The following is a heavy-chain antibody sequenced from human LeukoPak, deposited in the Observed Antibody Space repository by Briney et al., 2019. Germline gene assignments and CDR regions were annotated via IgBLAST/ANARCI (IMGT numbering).Heavy chain of an antibody. D-gene: IGHD5-24*01. Sequence: ASVKVSCKASGGTFSSYAISWVRQAPGQGLEWMGGIIPIFGTANYAQKFQGRVTVTADESTSTACMELSSLRSEDTAVYYCARAGRMATITSYFDYWGQGTLVTVSS. V-gene: IGHV1-69*13. CDR3: ARAGRMATITSYFDY. CDR1: GGTFSSYA. CDR2: IIPIFGTA. J-gene: IGHJ4*02.